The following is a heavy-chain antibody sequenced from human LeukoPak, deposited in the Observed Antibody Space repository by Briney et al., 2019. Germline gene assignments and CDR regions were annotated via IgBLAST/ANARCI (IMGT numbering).Heavy chain of an antibody. CDR3: ACDSPHDHTVGFDY. D-gene: IGHD2-21*01. CDR1: ESSFRNFW. J-gene: IGHJ4*02. Sequence: GGSLRLSCAASESSFRNFWMHWVRQVPGKGLVWVSRINSDSSNTAYADSVKGRFTISRDNAKNTLHLQMNDLRAEDTAVYYCACDSPHDHTVGFDYWGQGTLVTVSP. CDR2: INSDSSNT. V-gene: IGHV3-74*01.